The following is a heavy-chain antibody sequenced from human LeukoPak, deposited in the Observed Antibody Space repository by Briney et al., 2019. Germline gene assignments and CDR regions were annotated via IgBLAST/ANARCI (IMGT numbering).Heavy chain of an antibody. CDR3: AREPSLVYFDY. V-gene: IGHV4-39*07. CDR1: GGSISSSSYY. Sequence: PSETLSLTCTVSGGSISSSSYYWGWIRQPPGKGLEWIGSIYYSGSTYYNPSLKSRVTISVDTSKNQFSLKLSSVTAADTAVYYCAREPSLVYFDYWGQGTLVTVSS. D-gene: IGHD1-26*01. CDR2: IYYSGST. J-gene: IGHJ4*02.